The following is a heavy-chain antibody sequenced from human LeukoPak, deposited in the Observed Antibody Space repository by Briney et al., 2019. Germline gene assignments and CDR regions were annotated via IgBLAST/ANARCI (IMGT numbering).Heavy chain of an antibody. J-gene: IGHJ4*02. CDR1: GVALSRFL. CDR3: AIIRGGNY. CDR2: INQDGSDK. Sequence: GGSLRLSCAASGVALSRFLMTWVRQAPGKGLEWVATINQDGSDKYYVDSVEGRFTISRDNAQNSLHLQMNSLRVEDTALYYCAIIRGGNYWGQGTLVTVSS. D-gene: IGHD3-10*01. V-gene: IGHV3-7*02.